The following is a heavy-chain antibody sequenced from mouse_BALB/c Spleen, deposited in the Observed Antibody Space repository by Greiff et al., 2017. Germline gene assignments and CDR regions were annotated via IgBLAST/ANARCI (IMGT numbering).Heavy chain of an antibody. CDR1: GFTFSDYY. J-gene: IGHJ2*01. V-gene: IGHV5-4*02. CDR3: ARGGSSLDYIED. Sequence: EVTLVESGGGLVKPGGSLKLSCAASGFTFSDYYMYWVRQTPEKRLEWVATISDGGSYTYYPDNVKGRFTISRDNAKNNLYLQMSSLKSEDTAMYYCARGGSSLDYIEDGGEGTTVTVAA. CDR2: ISDGGSYT. D-gene: IGHD1-1*01.